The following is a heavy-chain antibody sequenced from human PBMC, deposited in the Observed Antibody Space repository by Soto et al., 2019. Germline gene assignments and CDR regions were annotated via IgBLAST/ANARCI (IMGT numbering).Heavy chain of an antibody. CDR1: GGSISSYY. J-gene: IGHJ6*02. V-gene: IGHV4-59*01. CDR3: AREPMVRGLRYGMDV. D-gene: IGHD3-10*01. CDR2: IYYSGST. Sequence: PSETLSLTCTVSGGSISSYYWSWIRQPPGKGLEWIGYIYYSGSTNYNPSLKSRVTISVDTSKNQFSLKLSSVTAADTAVYYCAREPMVRGLRYGMDVWGQGTTVTVSS.